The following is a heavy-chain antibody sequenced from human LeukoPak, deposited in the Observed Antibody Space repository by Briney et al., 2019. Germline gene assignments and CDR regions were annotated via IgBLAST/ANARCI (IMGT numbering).Heavy chain of an antibody. D-gene: IGHD1/OR15-1a*01. Sequence: PGGSLRLSCAASGFTLTSYAMNWVRQAPGKGLEWVASISSSSSYIYFANSVRGRFSISRDNAKNSLYLQMNSLRAEDTAVYYCAKDSPSRTATTEVPVDYWGQGTLVTVSS. V-gene: IGHV3-21*01. J-gene: IGHJ4*02. CDR3: AKDSPSRTATTEVPVDY. CDR2: ISSSSSYI. CDR1: GFTLTSYA.